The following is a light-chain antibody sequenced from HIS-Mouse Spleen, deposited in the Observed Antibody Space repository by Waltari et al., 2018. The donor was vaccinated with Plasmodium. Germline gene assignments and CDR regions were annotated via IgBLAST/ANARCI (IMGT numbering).Light chain of an antibody. J-gene: IGLJ3*02. CDR2: KNS. CDR1: AFPTQY. CDR3: QSADSSGTPNWV. V-gene: IGLV3-25*03. Sequence: SYELTQPPSVSVSPGQTARITCSGDAFPTQYAYWYQQKPGQAPVLVIYKNSERPSGIPRRVSGSRSGTTVTLTISGVKAEDEADYYCQSADSSGTPNWVFGGGTKLTVL.